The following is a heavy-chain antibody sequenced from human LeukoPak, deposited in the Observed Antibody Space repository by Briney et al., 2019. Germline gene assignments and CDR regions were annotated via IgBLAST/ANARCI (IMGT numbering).Heavy chain of an antibody. J-gene: IGHJ4*02. CDR2: ISYDGGNK. CDR1: GFTFSSYG. CDR3: ARAPSASYADS. V-gene: IGHV3-30*03. D-gene: IGHD1-26*01. Sequence: AGGSLRLSCAASGFTFSSYGMHWVRQAPGKGLELVAVISYDGGNKYYADSVKGRFTISRGNSKNTLYLQMNSLRAEDTAVYCCARAPSASYADSWGQGTLLTVSS.